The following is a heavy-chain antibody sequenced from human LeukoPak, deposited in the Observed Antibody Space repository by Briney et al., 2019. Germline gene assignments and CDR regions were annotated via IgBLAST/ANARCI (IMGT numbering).Heavy chain of an antibody. V-gene: IGHV3-38-3*01. Sequence: GGSLRLSCAASGFTVSSNEMSWVRQAPGKGLEWVSSISGGSTYYADSRKGRFTISRDNSKNTLYLQMNSLRAEDTAVYYCAKDRLYSSGWYGEFDYWGQGTLVTVSS. J-gene: IGHJ4*02. CDR3: AKDRLYSSGWYGEFDY. CDR2: ISGGST. CDR1: GFTVSSNE. D-gene: IGHD6-19*01.